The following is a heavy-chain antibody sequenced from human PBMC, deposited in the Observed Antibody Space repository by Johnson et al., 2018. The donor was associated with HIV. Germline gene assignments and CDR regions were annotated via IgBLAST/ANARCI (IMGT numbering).Heavy chain of an antibody. CDR2: IKQYGSEK. Sequence: MLLVESGGGVVQPGGSPRLSCAASGFTFSSYGMHWVRQAPGKGLEWVANIKQYGSEKYYVDSVKGRFTISRDNAKNSLYLQMNSLRAEDTAVYYCARSIVGATTDALDIWGQGTMVTVSS. V-gene: IGHV3-7*03. CDR1: GFTFSSYG. CDR3: ARSIVGATTDALDI. D-gene: IGHD1-26*01. J-gene: IGHJ3*02.